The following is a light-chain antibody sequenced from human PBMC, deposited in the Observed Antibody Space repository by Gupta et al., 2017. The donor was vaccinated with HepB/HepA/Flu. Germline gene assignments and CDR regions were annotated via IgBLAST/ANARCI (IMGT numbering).Light chain of an antibody. Sequence: DIQLTQSPSFLSASVGDRVTITCRASQGISSYLAWYQQRPGKAPNLLIYAASTLQSGFPSRFSGTGSETEFTLTISSLQPEDFATYYCQQFNSYPVTFGQGTRLEIK. CDR1: QGISSY. CDR2: AAS. CDR3: QQFNSYPVT. V-gene: IGKV1-9*01. J-gene: IGKJ5*01.